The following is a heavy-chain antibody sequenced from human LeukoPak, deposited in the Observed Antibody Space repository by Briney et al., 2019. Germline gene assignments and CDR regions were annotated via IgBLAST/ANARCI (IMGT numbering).Heavy chain of an antibody. CDR2: INPNSGGT. D-gene: IGHD2-2*03. CDR3: ARDNGYQGGIWFDP. J-gene: IGHJ5*02. CDR1: GYTFTGYY. V-gene: IGHV1-2*02. Sequence: ASVKVSCKASGYTFTGYYMHWVRQAPGQGLERMGWINPNSGGTNYAQKFQGRVTMTRETSISTAYMELSRLRSDDTAVYYCARDNGYQGGIWFDPWGQGTLVTVSS.